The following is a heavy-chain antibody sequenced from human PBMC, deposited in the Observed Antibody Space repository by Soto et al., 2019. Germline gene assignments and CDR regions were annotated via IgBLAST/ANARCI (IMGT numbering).Heavy chain of an antibody. CDR2: IIPIFGTA. Sequence: SVQVSWEACRATFRSYAISCVRQAPGQGLEWMGGIIPIFGTANYAQKFQGRVTITADESTSTAYMELSSLRSEDTAVYYCGTGPYYYYYGMDVWGQGTTVTFSS. V-gene: IGHV1-69*13. CDR3: GTGPYYYYYGMDV. J-gene: IGHJ6*02. CDR1: RATFRSYA.